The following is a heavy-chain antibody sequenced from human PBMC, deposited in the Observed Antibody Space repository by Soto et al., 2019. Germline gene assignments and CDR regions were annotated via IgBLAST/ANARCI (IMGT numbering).Heavy chain of an antibody. CDR2: ISGYNGNT. V-gene: IGHV1-18*01. J-gene: IGHJ6*02. D-gene: IGHD3-10*01. CDR1: GYTFSNYG. CDR3: SRFIMVGGWFDPNYYHGMAV. Sequence: QVQLVQSGAEVKKPGASVTVSCKTSGYTFSNYGINWGRQAPGQGREWMGWISGYNGNTNYAQTVQDRVTMTTDTSTGPGYMEMRSLKSDDTAIYYGSRFIMVGGWFDPNYYHGMAVWGQGTTVTVSS.